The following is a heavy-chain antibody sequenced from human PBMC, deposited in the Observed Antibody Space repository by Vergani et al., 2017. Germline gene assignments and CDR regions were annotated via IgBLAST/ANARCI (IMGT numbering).Heavy chain of an antibody. CDR3: ARARPAYGSGSYYNAPRYFDY. J-gene: IGHJ4*02. D-gene: IGHD3-10*01. Sequence: QVQLQQWGAGLLKPSETLSLTCAVYGGSFSGYYWSWIRQPPGKGLEWIGEINHSGSTNYNPSLKSRVTISVDTSKNQFSLKRSSVTAADTAVYYCARARPAYGSGSYYNAPRYFDYWGQGTLVTVSS. V-gene: IGHV4-34*01. CDR2: INHSGST. CDR1: GGSFSGYY.